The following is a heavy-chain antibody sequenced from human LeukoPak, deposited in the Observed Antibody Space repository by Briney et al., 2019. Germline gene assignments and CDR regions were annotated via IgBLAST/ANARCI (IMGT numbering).Heavy chain of an antibody. CDR1: GYTFTSYG. CDR2: ISAYNGNT. J-gene: IGHJ4*02. V-gene: IGHV1-18*01. CDR3: ARDLYSRRMDYYGSGSFFAY. D-gene: IGHD3-10*01. Sequence: GASVKVSCKASGYTFTSYGISWVRQAPGQGLEWMGWISAYNGNTHYTQKLQGRLTMTTDTSMSAAYMELRDLISDDTAVYYCARDLYSRRMDYYGSGSFFAYWGQGTLVTVSS.